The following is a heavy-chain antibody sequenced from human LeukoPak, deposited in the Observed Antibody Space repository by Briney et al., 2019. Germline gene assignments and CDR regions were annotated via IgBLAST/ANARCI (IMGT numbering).Heavy chain of an antibody. CDR2: ISSSSSYI. CDR1: GFTFSSYS. D-gene: IGHD1-26*01. Sequence: GGSLRLSCAASGFTFSSYSMNWVRQAPGKGLEWVSSISSSSSYIYYADSVKGRFTISRDNAKNSLYLQMNSLRAEDTAVYYCARDQQRAPGVGATRWGQGTLVTVSS. V-gene: IGHV3-21*01. J-gene: IGHJ4*02. CDR3: ARDQQRAPGVGATR.